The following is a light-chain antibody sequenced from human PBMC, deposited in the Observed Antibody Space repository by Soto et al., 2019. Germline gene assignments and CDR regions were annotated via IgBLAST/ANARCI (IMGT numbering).Light chain of an antibody. V-gene: IGLV1-47*01. J-gene: IGLJ2*01. Sequence: QSVLTQPPSASGTPGQRVTISCSGSSSNIGSNYVYWYQQLPGTAPKLLIYRNNQRPSGVPDRFSGSKSGTSASLAISGLRSEDEADYYRAACDDRLSGRVFGGGTKVTVL. CDR2: RNN. CDR1: SSNIGSNY. CDR3: AACDDRLSGRV.